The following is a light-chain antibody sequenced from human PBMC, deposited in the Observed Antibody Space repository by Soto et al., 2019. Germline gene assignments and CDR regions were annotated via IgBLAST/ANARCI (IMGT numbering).Light chain of an antibody. J-gene: IGKJ2*01. Sequence: EIVMTQSPATLSVSPGERATLSCRASQSVSSNLAWYQQKPGQAPRLLIYGASTRATGIPARFSGSGSGTQFNLTIRSLQSEDFAVYYCQQYNNWPPMYALGKGTKLEI. CDR1: QSVSSN. CDR3: QQYNNWPPMYA. V-gene: IGKV3-15*01. CDR2: GAS.